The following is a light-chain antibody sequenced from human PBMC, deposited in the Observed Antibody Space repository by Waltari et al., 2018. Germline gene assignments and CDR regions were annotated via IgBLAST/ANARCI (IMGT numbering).Light chain of an antibody. V-gene: IGKV3-11*01. CDR2: DAS. Sequence: EVLLTQSPATLSLSPGERATLSCRASQSVSGYLAWYQQRPGQTPRLLIYDASYRATGVPVRFSGGGSGTDFTLTISSLEPEDVAVYYCQQRTDWIFTFGPGTKVDLK. J-gene: IGKJ3*01. CDR3: QQRTDWIFT. CDR1: QSVSGY.